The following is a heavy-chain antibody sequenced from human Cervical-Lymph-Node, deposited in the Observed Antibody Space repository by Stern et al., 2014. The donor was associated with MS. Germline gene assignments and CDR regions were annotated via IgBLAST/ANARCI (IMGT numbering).Heavy chain of an antibody. CDR2: IIPIFGTA. V-gene: IGHV1-69*01. J-gene: IGHJ6*02. Sequence: QVQLVQSGAEVKKPGSSVKVSCKASGGPFSSYAISWVRQAPGQGLEWMGGIIPIFGTANYAQKFQGRVTITADESTSTGYMELSSLRSEDTAVYYCARASSSTANYYYYGMDVWGQGTTVTVSS. D-gene: IGHD6-6*01. CDR3: ARASSSTANYYYYGMDV. CDR1: GGPFSSYA.